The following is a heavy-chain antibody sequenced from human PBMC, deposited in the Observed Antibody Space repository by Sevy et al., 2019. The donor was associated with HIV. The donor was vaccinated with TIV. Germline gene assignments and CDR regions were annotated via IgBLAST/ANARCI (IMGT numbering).Heavy chain of an antibody. V-gene: IGHV3-48*01. J-gene: IGHJ5*01. CDR2: IISSSGNI. D-gene: IGHD2-21*01. Sequence: GGSLRLSCAASGFTFSAYSRNWVRQAPGKGLEWVSYIISSSGNIYYADSVKGQFTLSRDNAKSSLYLQMNGLRAEDTVVYYCARAGGDCYSKNECWFVSWGQGTLVTVSS. CDR3: ARAGGDCYSKNECWFVS. CDR1: GFTFSAYS.